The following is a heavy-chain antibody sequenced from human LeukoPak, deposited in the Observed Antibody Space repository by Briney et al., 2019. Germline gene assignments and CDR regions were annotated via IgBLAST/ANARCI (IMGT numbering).Heavy chain of an antibody. D-gene: IGHD3-22*01. CDR2: ISYDGNHK. CDR3: AKTREYHDSSGFDY. CDR1: GFTLSQYA. J-gene: IGHJ4*02. Sequence: LPGGSLRLSCAASGFTLSQYAIHWVRQAPGKGLEWVAVISYDGNHKYYADSVKGRFTISSSRDNSKNTLYLQMNSLRAEDTAVYYCAKTREYHDSSGFDYWGQGTLVTVSS. V-gene: IGHV3-30-3*02.